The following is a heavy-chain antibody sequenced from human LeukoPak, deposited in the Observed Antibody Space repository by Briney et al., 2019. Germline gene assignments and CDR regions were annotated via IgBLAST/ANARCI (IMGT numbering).Heavy chain of an antibody. V-gene: IGHV4-31*03. CDR2: IYYSGST. J-gene: IGHJ3*02. CDR3: ARDGDSSGYSAFDI. Sequence: PSETLSLTCTVSGGSISSGGYYWSWIRQHPGKGLEWIGYIYYSGSTYYNPSLKSRVTISVDTSKNQFSLKLSSVTAADTAVYYCARDGDSSGYSAFDIWGQGTMVTLSS. CDR1: GGSISSGGYY. D-gene: IGHD3-22*01.